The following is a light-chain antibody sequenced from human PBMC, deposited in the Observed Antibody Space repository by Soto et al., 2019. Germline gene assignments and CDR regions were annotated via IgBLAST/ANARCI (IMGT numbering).Light chain of an antibody. Sequence: QSVLTQPASVSGSPGQSITISCTGTSSDVGGYNYVSWYQQHPGKAPKLMIYDVSNRPSGVSNRFSGSKSGNTASLTISGLQAEDEADYYCCSYAGSYTFYVFGTGTKLTVL. V-gene: IGLV2-14*01. CDR2: DVS. CDR1: SSDVGGYNY. J-gene: IGLJ1*01. CDR3: CSYAGSYTFYV.